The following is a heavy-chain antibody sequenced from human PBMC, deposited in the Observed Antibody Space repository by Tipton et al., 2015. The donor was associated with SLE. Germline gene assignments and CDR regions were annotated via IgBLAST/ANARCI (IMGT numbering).Heavy chain of an antibody. CDR1: GYTFTSYG. CDR3: ARDGYGAQRDAFDI. Sequence: QLVQSGAEVKKPGASVKVSCKASGYTFTSYGFSWVRQAPGQGLEWMGWISAYTGNTNCAQKFQGRVTMTTDTSTSTAYMELGSLRSDDTAVYYCARDGYGAQRDAFDIWGQGTLVTVSS. CDR2: ISAYTGNT. D-gene: IGHD4-17*01. J-gene: IGHJ3*02. V-gene: IGHV1-18*01.